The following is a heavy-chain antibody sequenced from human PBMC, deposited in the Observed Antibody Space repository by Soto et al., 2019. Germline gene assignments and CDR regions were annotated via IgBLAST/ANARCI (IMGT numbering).Heavy chain of an antibody. Sequence: EVQLLESGGGLVQPGGSLRLSCAASGFTFSSYALSWVRQAPGKGLEWVSAISSGGGSPYNADSVKGRFTISRDNSKNTLYLQMNSLRADDTAVYYCAKGDGRIVPRHFDYWGQGTLVTVSS. CDR1: GFTFSSYA. CDR3: AKGDGRIVPRHFDY. V-gene: IGHV3-23*01. CDR2: ISSGGGSP. J-gene: IGHJ4*02. D-gene: IGHD6-6*01.